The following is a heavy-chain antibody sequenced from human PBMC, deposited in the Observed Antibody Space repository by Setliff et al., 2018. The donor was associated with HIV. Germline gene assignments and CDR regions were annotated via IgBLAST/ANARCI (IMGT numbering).Heavy chain of an antibody. Sequence: SVKVSCKASGGTFSSYAISWVRQAPGQGLEWMGGIIPIFGAANYAQKFQGRVTITADESTSTAYMELSSLRSEDTAVYYCARVTTGTYYYYMDVWGKGTTVTVSS. CDR3: ARVTTGTYYYYMDV. J-gene: IGHJ6*03. CDR1: GGTFSSYA. D-gene: IGHD1-7*01. V-gene: IGHV1-69*13. CDR2: IIPIFGAA.